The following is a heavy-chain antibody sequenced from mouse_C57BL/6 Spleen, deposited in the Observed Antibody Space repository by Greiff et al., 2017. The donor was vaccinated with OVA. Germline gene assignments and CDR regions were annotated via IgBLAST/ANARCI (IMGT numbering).Heavy chain of an antibody. D-gene: IGHD1-1*01. V-gene: IGHV1-85*01. CDR3: ALNYGSSYLDY. Sequence: QVQLQQSGPELVKPGASVKLSCKASGYTFTSYDINWVKQRPGQGLEWIGWIYPRDGSPKYNEKFKGKATLTVDTSSSTAYMELHSLTSEDSAVYFCALNYGSSYLDYWGQGTTLTVSS. J-gene: IGHJ2*01. CDR2: IYPRDGSP. CDR1: GYTFTSYD.